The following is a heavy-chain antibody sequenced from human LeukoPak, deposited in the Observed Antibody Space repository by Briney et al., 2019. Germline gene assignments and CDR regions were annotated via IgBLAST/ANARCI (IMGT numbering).Heavy chain of an antibody. Sequence: GGSLRLSCAVSGFTFSSYAMSWVRQAPGKGLEWVSDISGSGTTTNYADSVKGRFTISRDNSKNTLYLQMNSLRAEDTAVYYCAKGGWSGDCSGGSCYSNWFDPWGQGTLVTVSS. CDR1: GFTFSSYA. D-gene: IGHD2-15*01. V-gene: IGHV3-23*01. CDR3: AKGGWSGDCSGGSCYSNWFDP. J-gene: IGHJ5*02. CDR2: ISGSGTTT.